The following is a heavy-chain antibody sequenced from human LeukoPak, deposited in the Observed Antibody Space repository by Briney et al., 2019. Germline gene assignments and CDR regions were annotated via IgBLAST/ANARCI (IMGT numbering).Heavy chain of an antibody. J-gene: IGHJ4*02. CDR1: GFSFSTYW. Sequence: PGGSLRLSCAASGFSFSTYWMSWVRQAPGKGLEWVANIKQDGSEKYYVDSVKGRFTISRDNANNSLYLQMNSLSAEDTAVYYCARLGGTYYNPYFDYCGQGILVTVSS. V-gene: IGHV3-7*01. CDR3: ARLGGTYYNPYFDY. CDR2: IKQDGSEK. D-gene: IGHD1-26*01.